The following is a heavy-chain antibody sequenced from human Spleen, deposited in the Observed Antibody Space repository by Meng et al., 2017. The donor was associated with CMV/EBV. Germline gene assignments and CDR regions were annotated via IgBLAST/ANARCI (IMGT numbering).Heavy chain of an antibody. CDR3: ARVGSNSSGHYSPLY. J-gene: IGHJ4*02. CDR1: GGSISSGGYC. D-gene: IGHD3-22*01. V-gene: IGHV4-31*02. Sequence: GGSISSGGYCWTWIRQRPGKGLEWIGYISYSGNTYYNPSLTSRVTISVDTSNNQFFLKLTSVTAADTAVYYCARVGSNSSGHYSPLYWGQGTLVTVSS. CDR2: ISYSGNT.